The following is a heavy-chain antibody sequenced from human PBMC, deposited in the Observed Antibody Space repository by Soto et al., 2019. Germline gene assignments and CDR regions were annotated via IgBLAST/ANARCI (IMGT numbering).Heavy chain of an antibody. CDR2: IYYSGTT. J-gene: IGHJ3*02. V-gene: IGHV4-39*01. CDR3: SRIAAPWTPLSAIVGFDI. Sequence: PSETLSLTCTVSVVSITSITFYCAWLRQPPRKGLEWIGRIYYSGTTYYNPSLKSRVTISVDTSKNQFSLKVTSASAADTAVYYCSRIAAPWTPLSAIVGFDIWGQGTMVTVSS. D-gene: IGHD6-13*01. CDR1: VVSITSITFY.